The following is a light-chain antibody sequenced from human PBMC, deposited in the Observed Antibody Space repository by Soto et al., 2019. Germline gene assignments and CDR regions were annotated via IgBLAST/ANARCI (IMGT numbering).Light chain of an antibody. Sequence: EIVMTQSPATLSVSPGERATLSCRASQSVRSHLAWYQQKPGQAPRLLIYGASTRATGVPARFSGGGSGTEFTLTISSLQSEDFAVYHCQQYNDWPFTFCQGTRLEIK. V-gene: IGKV3-15*01. CDR1: QSVRSH. CDR2: GAS. J-gene: IGKJ2*01. CDR3: QQYNDWPFT.